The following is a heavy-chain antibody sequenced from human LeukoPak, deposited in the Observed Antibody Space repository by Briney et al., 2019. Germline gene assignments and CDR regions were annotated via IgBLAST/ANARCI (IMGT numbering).Heavy chain of an antibody. CDR1: GYTFTGYY. J-gene: IGHJ4*02. Sequence: ASVKVSCKASGYTFTGYYIHWVRQAPGQGLEWMGWVDPNSDGTNYAQKFQGRVTMTRDTSIGTAYMELSRLSSDDTAVYYCARDAGDYFALGSRFDFWGQGTLVAVSP. D-gene: IGHD3-10*01. V-gene: IGHV1-2*02. CDR3: ARDAGDYFALGSRFDF. CDR2: VDPNSDGT.